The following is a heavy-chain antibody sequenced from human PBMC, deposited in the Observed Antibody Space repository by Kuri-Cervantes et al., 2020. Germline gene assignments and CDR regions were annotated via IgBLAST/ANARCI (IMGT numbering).Heavy chain of an antibody. V-gene: IGHV3-30-3*01. CDR2: ISYDGSNK. D-gene: IGHD6-6*01. J-gene: IGHJ6*02. CDR3: ARDRASSSSFWRPKYYYYGMDV. CDR1: GFTFSSYA. Sequence: GGSLRLSCAASGFTFSSYAMHWVRRAPGKGLEWVAVISYDGSNKYYADSVKGRFTISRDNSKNTLYLQMNSLRAEDTAVYYCARDRASSSSFWRPKYYYYGMDVWGQGTTVTVSS.